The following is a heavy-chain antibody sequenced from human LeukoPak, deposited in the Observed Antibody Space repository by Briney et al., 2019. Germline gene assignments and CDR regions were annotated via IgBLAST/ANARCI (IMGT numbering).Heavy chain of an antibody. CDR2: IYTSGST. CDR1: GGSISSGSYY. J-gene: IGHJ3*02. CDR3: ARHMTPGHIVVVTAIPGQDAFDI. Sequence: PSQTLSLTCTVSGGSISSGSYYWSWIRQPAGKGLEWIGRIYTSGSTNYNPSLKSRVTISVDTSKNQFSLKLSSVTAADTAVYYCARHMTPGHIVVVTAIPGQDAFDIWGQGTMVTVSS. V-gene: IGHV4-61*02. D-gene: IGHD2-21*02.